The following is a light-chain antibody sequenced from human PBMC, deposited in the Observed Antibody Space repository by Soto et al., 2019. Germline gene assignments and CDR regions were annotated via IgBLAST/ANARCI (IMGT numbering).Light chain of an antibody. J-gene: IGKJ3*01. Sequence: ETVLTQSPGTLSLSPGDRATLSCRASQNVYSNFVGWYQQRPGQAPRLLIYGTSTRATDIPDRFSGSGSGTDFTLTISRLEPDDFEVYFCHQYGNSPLTFGPGTKVDF. CDR2: GTS. CDR1: QNVYSNF. V-gene: IGKV3-20*01. CDR3: HQYGNSPLT.